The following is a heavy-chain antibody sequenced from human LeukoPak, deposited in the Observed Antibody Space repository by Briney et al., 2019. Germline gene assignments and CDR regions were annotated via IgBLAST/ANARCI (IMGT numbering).Heavy chain of an antibody. D-gene: IGHD5-18*01. V-gene: IGHV3-9*01. CDR3: AKEAWIQLWFPFDY. CDR1: GFTFDDYA. J-gene: IGHJ4*02. Sequence: GGSLRLSCAASGFTFDDYAMHWVRQAPGKGLEWVSGISWNSGSIGYADSVKGRFTIPRDNAKNSLYLQMNSLRAEDTALYYCAKEAWIQLWFPFDYWGQGTLVTVSS. CDR2: ISWNSGSI.